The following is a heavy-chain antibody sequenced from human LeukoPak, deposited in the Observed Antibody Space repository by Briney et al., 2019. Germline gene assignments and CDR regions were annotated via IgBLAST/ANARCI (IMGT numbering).Heavy chain of an antibody. J-gene: IGHJ4*02. V-gene: IGHV3-23*01. D-gene: IGHD3-22*01. CDR1: GXTLSNYG. Sequence: GXXXRLSCAVSGXTLSNYGMTWVRQAPGKGLEWVAGISDTGGRTNYADSVKGRFTISRDNPKNTLYLQMNSLRAEDTAVYFCAKRGVVIRVILVGFHKEAYYFDSWGQGALVTVSS. CDR3: AKRGVVIRVILVGFHKEAYYFDS. CDR2: ISDTGGRT.